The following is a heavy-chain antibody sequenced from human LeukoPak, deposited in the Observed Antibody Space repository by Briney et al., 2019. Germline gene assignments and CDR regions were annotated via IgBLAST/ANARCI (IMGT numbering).Heavy chain of an antibody. J-gene: IGHJ4*02. CDR3: ARRSLSGMVTLPFDY. Sequence: GDSLKISCKGSGYNFSNYWIGWVRQAPGQGLEWMGWISAYNGNTNYAQKLQGRVTMTTDTSTSTAYMELRSLRSDDTAVYYCARRSLSGMVTLPFDYWGQGTLVTVSS. CDR1: GYNFSNYW. D-gene: IGHD3-3*01. V-gene: IGHV1-18*04. CDR2: ISAYNGNT.